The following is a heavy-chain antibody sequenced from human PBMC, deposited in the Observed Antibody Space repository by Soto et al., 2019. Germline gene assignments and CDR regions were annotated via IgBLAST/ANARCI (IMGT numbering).Heavy chain of an antibody. V-gene: IGHV1-8*01. CDR3: ARVVPGAEAWFGP. D-gene: IGHD2-2*01. Sequence: VASVKVSCKASGYTFTSYDINWVRQATGQGLEWMGWMNPNSGNTNYAQKFQGRVSMTTDTSTTTAYMELRSLRSDDTAVYYCARVVPGAEAWFGPWGQGTLVTVSS. J-gene: IGHJ5*02. CDR1: GYTFTSYD. CDR2: MNPNSGNT.